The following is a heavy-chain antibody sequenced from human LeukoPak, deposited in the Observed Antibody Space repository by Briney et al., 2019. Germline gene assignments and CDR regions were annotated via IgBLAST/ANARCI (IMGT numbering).Heavy chain of an antibody. CDR3: ARDTFWLGKYYFDY. V-gene: IGHV4-4*07. J-gene: IGHJ4*02. D-gene: IGHD3-9*01. Sequence: SETLSLTCTVSGGSISTYYWSWIRQPAGKGLEWIGRIYTSGSTSYNPSHKSRVTMSVDTSKKQFSLKLNSVTAADTAVYYCARDTFWLGKYYFDYWGQGTLVTVSS. CDR1: GGSISTYY. CDR2: IYTSGST.